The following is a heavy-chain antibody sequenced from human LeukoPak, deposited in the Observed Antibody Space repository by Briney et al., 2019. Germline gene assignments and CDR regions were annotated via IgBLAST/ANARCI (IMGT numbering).Heavy chain of an antibody. V-gene: IGHV1-18*01. CDR2: ISAYMGSR. J-gene: IGHJ3*02. D-gene: IGHD5-18*01. Sequence: GAPVKVSCKASGYTFMSYGISWVRQAPGQGLEWVGWISAYMGSRNYAQKFQGRVTMTTDTSTSTAYMELRSLRSDDTAFYYCARGDTSMPSAGAFDIWGQGTMVTVSS. CDR3: ARGDTSMPSAGAFDI. CDR1: GYTFMSYG.